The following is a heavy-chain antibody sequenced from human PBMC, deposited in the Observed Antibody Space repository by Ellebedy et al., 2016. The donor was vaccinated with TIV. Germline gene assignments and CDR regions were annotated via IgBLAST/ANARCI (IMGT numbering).Heavy chain of an antibody. CDR3: ANSGYSYAWGH. J-gene: IGHJ4*02. CDR1: GFTFSPYA. CDR2: IVGSGA. Sequence: GESLKISCAASGFTFSPYAMAWVRQAPGKGLEWVSGIVGSGAEKYADSVKCRFTISRDNSKRTVDMQMRSVRAEDTAVYFCANSGYSYAWGHWGQGTLVTVSS. D-gene: IGHD5-18*01. V-gene: IGHV3-23*01.